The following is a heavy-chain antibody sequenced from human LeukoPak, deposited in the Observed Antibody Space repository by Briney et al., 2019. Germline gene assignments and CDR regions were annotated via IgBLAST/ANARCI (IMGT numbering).Heavy chain of an antibody. CDR2: IYYSGST. J-gene: IGHJ6*02. D-gene: IGHD2-2*01. Sequence: PSETLSLTCTVSGGSISSYYWSWIRQPPGKGLEWIGYIYYSGSTNYNPSLKSRVTISVDTSKNQFSLKLSSVTAADTAVYYCARHLHCSSTSCYESYYYYGMDVWGQGTTVTVSS. CDR1: GGSISSYY. CDR3: ARHLHCSSTSCYESYYYYGMDV. V-gene: IGHV4-59*08.